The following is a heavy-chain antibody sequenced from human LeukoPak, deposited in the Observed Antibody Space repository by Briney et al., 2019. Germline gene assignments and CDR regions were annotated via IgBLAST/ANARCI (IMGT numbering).Heavy chain of an antibody. CDR2: IFSSGSS. Sequence: SETLSLTCIVSGGSISGSTYFWGWIRQPPGKGLEWIGSIFSSGSSYYNPSLKSRVTISVDTSKNQFSLKLSSVTAADTAVYYCASPAPSSGYDYYYYGMDVWGQGTTVTVSS. CDR3: ASPAPSSGYDYYYYGMDV. CDR1: GGSISGSTYF. D-gene: IGHD5-12*01. J-gene: IGHJ6*02. V-gene: IGHV4-39*01.